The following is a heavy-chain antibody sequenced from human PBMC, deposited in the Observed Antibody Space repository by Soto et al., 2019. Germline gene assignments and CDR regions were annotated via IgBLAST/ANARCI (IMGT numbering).Heavy chain of an antibody. CDR2: INHSGST. CDR1: GGSFSGYY. CDR3: ARVAPSGYDLGYYYGMDV. V-gene: IGHV4-34*01. D-gene: IGHD5-12*01. J-gene: IGHJ6*02. Sequence: SETLSLTCAVYGGSFSGYYWSWIRQPPGKGLEWIGEINHSGSTNYNPSLKSRVTISVDTSKNQFSLKLSSVTAADTAVYYCARVAPSGYDLGYYYGMDVWGQGTTVTVSS.